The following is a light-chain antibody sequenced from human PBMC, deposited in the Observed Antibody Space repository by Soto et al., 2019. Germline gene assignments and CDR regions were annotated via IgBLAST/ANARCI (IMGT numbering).Light chain of an antibody. CDR3: PIRDTVIVV. Sequence: QPVLTQSPSACASLGASVNLTCTLSSGHSNYAIAWHQQQPEKGPRYLMQVNSDGSHSKGDGNTDRLSGSSSGAERYLTIYSVQSEDEADYYFPIRDTVIVVFGGETKLTVL. CDR1: SGHSNYA. V-gene: IGLV4-69*01. J-gene: IGLJ2*01. CDR2: VNSDGSH.